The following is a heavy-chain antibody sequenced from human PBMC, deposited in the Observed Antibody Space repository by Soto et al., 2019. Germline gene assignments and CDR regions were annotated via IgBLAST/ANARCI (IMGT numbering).Heavy chain of an antibody. CDR1: GFTFGDYA. J-gene: IGHJ5*02. V-gene: IGHV3-49*03. CDR2: IRSKAYGGTT. CDR3: TRDPHHSSGWFDTNWFDP. D-gene: IGHD6-19*01. Sequence: GGSLRLSCTASGFTFGDYAMSWFRQAPGKGLEWVGFIRSKAYGGTTEYAASVKGRFTISRDDSKSIAYLQMNSLKTEDTAVYYCTRDPHHSSGWFDTNWFDPWGQGTLVTVSS.